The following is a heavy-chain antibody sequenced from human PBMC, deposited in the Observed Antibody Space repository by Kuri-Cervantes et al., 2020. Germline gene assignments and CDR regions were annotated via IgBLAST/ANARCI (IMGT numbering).Heavy chain of an antibody. CDR2: INPNSGGT. D-gene: IGHD3-22*01. V-gene: IGHV1-2*02. CDR1: GYTLTELS. CDR3: ARSYDSSGLALDY. Sequence: ASVKVSCKVSGYTLTELSMHWVRLAPGQGLEWMGWINPNSGGTNYAQKFQGRVTMARDTSISTAYMELSRLRSDDTAVYYCARSYDSSGLALDYWGQGTLVTVSS. J-gene: IGHJ4*02.